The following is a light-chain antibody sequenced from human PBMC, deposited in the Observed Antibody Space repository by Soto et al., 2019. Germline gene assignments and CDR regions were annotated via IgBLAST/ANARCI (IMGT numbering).Light chain of an antibody. J-gene: IGKJ1*01. CDR3: QQYNSYHQT. Sequence: DIQMTQSPSTLSASVGDRVTITCRASQSISSWLAWYQQKPGKAPKLLIYDASSLESGVPSRFSGSGSGTESTLTISSLQPDDFATYYCQQYNSYHQTFGQGTKVEIK. CDR2: DAS. CDR1: QSISSW. V-gene: IGKV1-5*01.